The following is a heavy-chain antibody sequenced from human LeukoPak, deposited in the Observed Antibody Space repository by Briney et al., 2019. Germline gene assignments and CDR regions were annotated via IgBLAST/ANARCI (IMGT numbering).Heavy chain of an antibody. CDR3: ARPVSSSLWSGYPYYFDY. D-gene: IGHD3-3*01. Sequence: GESLKISYKGSGYSFTSYWIGWVRQMPGKGLEWMGIIYPGDSDTRYSPSFQGQVTISADKSISTAYLQWSSLKASDTAMYYCARPVSSSLWSGYPYYFDYWGQGTLVTVSS. CDR2: IYPGDSDT. J-gene: IGHJ4*02. CDR1: GYSFTSYW. V-gene: IGHV5-51*01.